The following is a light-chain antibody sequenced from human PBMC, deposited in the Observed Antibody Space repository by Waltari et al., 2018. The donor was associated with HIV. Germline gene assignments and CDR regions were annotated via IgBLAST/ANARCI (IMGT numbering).Light chain of an antibody. Sequence: DIQITQSPSFLSASVGDRVTVTCRASQSISSHFNWYQPKPGKAPKLLIYAASSLQSGVPSMCSGSGSGTDVTLTIRSLQPEDFATYYCQQSYSTPLYTFGQGTKLEIK. CDR1: QSISSH. CDR2: AAS. V-gene: IGKV1-39*01. J-gene: IGKJ2*01. CDR3: QQSYSTPLYT.